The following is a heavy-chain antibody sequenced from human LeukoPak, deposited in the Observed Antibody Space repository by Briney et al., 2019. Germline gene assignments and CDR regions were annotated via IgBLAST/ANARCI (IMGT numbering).Heavy chain of an antibody. CDR1: GFTFSSYW. J-gene: IGHJ4*02. V-gene: IGHV3-7*01. CDR2: IKQDGSEK. Sequence: GGSLRLSCAASGFTFSSYWMSWVRQAPGKGLEWVANIKQDGSEKYYVDSVKGRFTISRDNAKNSLYLQMNSLRAEDTAVYYCASGGELLPFRYWGQRTLVTVSS. CDR3: ASGGELLPFRY. D-gene: IGHD1-26*01.